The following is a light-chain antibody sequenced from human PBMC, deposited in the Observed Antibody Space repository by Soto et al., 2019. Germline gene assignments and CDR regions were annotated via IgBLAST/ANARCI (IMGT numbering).Light chain of an antibody. V-gene: IGKV3-15*01. Sequence: EIVLTQSPATLSVSPGESATLSCRASEGVSSNLAWHQQKPGQAPRLRRYDGSSRATGISARFSGSGSGTEFTPTISSLQSEDFAVDCCQQYHNWPITFGQGTQWRL. J-gene: IGKJ5*01. CDR3: QQYHNWPIT. CDR2: DGS. CDR1: EGVSSN.